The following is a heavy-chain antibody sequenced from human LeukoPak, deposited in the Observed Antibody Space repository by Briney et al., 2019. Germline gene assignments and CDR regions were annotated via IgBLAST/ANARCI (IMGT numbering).Heavy chain of an antibody. V-gene: IGHV4-34*01. CDR2: INHSGST. CDR1: GGSFSGYY. J-gene: IGHJ4*02. CDR3: ASPWGYGSGI. D-gene: IGHD3-10*01. Sequence: RSSDTLSLTCAVYGGSFSGYYWSWIRQPPGKGLEWIGEINHSGSTNYNPSLKSRVTISVDTSKKQFSLKLSSVTAADTAMYYCASPWGYGSGIWGQGTLVTVSS.